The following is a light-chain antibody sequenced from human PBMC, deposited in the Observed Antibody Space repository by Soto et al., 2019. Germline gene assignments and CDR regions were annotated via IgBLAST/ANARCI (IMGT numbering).Light chain of an antibody. J-gene: IGKJ1*01. V-gene: IGKV2-28*01. CDR1: QTLLHSNGNHY. CDR3: MQALHTPRK. CDR2: LAS. Sequence: DIVTTQSPLSLSFTPGEPASSSCTSSQTLLHSNGNHYLEWYFQNPGQSPQLRIYLASIRASGVTQRFSGSECGTDFTVNNSRVEAEDVRVYYCMQALHTPRKLGRGTKVEIK.